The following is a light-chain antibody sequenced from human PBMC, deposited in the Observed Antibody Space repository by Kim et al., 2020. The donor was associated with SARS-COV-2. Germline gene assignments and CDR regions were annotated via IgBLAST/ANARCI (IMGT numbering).Light chain of an antibody. V-gene: IGLV2-14*03. CDR3: ISYTSLNTWL. J-gene: IGLJ2*01. Sequence: GQSITLSCTGTSTDVGHYNYVSWYQQHPGKAPRVIIYDVTRRPSGVSNRFSGSKSGNMASLTISGLQTEDEADYFCISYTSLNTWLFGGGTQLTVL. CDR2: DVT. CDR1: STDVGHYNY.